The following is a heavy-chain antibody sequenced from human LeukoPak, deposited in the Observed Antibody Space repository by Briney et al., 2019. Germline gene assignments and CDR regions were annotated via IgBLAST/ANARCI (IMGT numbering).Heavy chain of an antibody. Sequence: GGSLRLSCAASGFTFSSYSMNWVRQAAGKGLDWLSYISSSSSTIYYANSVKGRFTISRDNAKNSLYLQMNSLRAEDTAVYYCARAMRDCSTTSCYGMDVWGQGTTVTVSS. CDR3: ARAMRDCSTTSCYGMDV. J-gene: IGHJ6*02. D-gene: IGHD2-2*01. V-gene: IGHV3-48*04. CDR2: ISSSSSTI. CDR1: GFTFSSYS.